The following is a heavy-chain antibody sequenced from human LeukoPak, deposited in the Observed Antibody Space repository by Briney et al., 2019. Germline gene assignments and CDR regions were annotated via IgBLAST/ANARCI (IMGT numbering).Heavy chain of an antibody. V-gene: IGHV4-39*07. D-gene: IGHD5-18*01. CDR3: ARGGYSYGIGY. CDR1: GGSISSSSYY. CDR2: IYYSGST. Sequence: SETLSLTCTVSGGSISSSSYYWGWIRQPPGKGLEWIGSIYYSGSTYYNPSLKSRVTISVDTSKNQFSLKLSSVTAADTAVYYCARGGYSYGIGYWGQGTLVTVSS. J-gene: IGHJ4*02.